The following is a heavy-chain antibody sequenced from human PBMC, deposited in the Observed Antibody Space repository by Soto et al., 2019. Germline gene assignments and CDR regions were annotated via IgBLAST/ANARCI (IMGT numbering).Heavy chain of an antibody. CDR3: ASKGVRGVISPFDY. J-gene: IGHJ4*02. CDR1: AGSLSTYY. D-gene: IGHD3-10*01. Sequence: SETLSLTCTVSAGSLSTYYWGWLRQSPGKGLEWIGYIDYTGSTKYSPSLKSRVTISLDTSKNQFSLKLSSVTAADTAVYYCASKGVRGVISPFDYWGQGTLVTVSS. V-gene: IGHV4-59*12. CDR2: IDYTGST.